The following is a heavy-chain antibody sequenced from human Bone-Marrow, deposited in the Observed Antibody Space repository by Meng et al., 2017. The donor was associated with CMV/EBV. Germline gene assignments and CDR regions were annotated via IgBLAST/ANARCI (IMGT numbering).Heavy chain of an antibody. CDR2: INPNSGGT. Sequence: ASVKVSCKASGYTFTGYYMHWVRQAPGQGLEWMGWINPNSGGTNYAQKFQGRVTMTRDTSISTAHTELSRLRSDDTAVYYCARDPGYCDSTNCWGIDPWGQGTLVTVSS. V-gene: IGHV1-2*02. CDR1: GYTFTGYY. D-gene: IGHD2-2*01. CDR3: ARDPGYCDSTNCWGIDP. J-gene: IGHJ5*02.